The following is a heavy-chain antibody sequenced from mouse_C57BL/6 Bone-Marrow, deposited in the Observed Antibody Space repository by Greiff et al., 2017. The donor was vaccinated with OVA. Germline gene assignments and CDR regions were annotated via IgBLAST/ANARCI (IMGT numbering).Heavy chain of an antibody. Sequence: EVHLVESGGGLVQSGRSLRLSCATSGFTFSDFYMEWVRQAPGKGLEWIAASRNKANDYTTEYSASVKGRFIVSRDTSQSILYLQMNALRAEDTAIYYCARDALYYRYSYWGQGTLVTVSA. CDR1: GFTFSDFY. V-gene: IGHV7-1*01. J-gene: IGHJ3*01. CDR2: SRNKANDYTT. CDR3: ARDALYYRYSY. D-gene: IGHD2-14*01.